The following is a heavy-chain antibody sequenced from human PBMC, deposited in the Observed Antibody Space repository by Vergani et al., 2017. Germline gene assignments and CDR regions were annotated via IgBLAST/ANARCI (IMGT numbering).Heavy chain of an antibody. CDR2: ISYDGTQK. J-gene: IGHJ1*01. CDR3: ATKSCGTPGCQIGYFRE. Sequence: VQLVESGGGLVKPGGSLRLSCAASGFTSSYYGMHWVRQAPGKGLEWVAVISYDGTQKYYADSVKGRFTISRDNSKTTLYLQMNSLRTEDTAVYYCATKSCGTPGCQIGYFREWGQGTLVTVSS. CDR1: GFTSSYYG. D-gene: IGHD1-1*01. V-gene: IGHV3-30*03.